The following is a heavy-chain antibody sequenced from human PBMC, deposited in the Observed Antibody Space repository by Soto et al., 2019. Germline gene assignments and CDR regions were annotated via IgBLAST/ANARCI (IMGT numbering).Heavy chain of an antibody. V-gene: IGHV4-61*01. CDR2: IYYSGST. Sequence: QVQLQESGPGLVKPSETLSLTCTVSGGSVSSGTHYWSWIRQPPGKGLEWIGYIYYSGSTKYNPSLKSRVTISVDTSKKQFSLKLSSVTAADTAVYCGARDPHDYGVPAGGMDVWGQGTTVTVSS. CDR1: GGSVSSGTHY. CDR3: ARDPHDYGVPAGGMDV. D-gene: IGHD4-17*01. J-gene: IGHJ6*02.